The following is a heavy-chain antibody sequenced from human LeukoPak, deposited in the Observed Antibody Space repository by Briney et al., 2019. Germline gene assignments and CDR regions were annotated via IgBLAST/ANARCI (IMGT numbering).Heavy chain of an antibody. CDR3: ARGIAVAVVSFDY. J-gene: IGHJ4*02. Sequence: SETLSLTCAVYGGSFSGYYWSWIRQPPGKGLEWIGEINHSGSTNYNPSLKSRVTISVDTSKNQFSLKLSSVTAADTAVYYCARGIAVAVVSFDYWGQGTLVTVSS. V-gene: IGHV4-34*01. CDR1: GGSFSGYY. CDR2: INHSGST. D-gene: IGHD6-19*01.